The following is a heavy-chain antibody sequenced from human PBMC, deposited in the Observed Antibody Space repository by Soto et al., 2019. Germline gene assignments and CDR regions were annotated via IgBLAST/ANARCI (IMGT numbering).Heavy chain of an antibody. CDR3: ARVGGSGSYYPNWFDP. Sequence: EVQLVESGGGLVQPGGSLRLSCAASGFTFSSYWMSWVRQAPGKGLEWVANIKQDGSEKYYVDSVKGRFTISRDNAKNSLYLQMNSLRAEDTAVDYCARVGGSGSYYPNWFDPWGQGTLVTVSS. CDR1: GFTFSSYW. J-gene: IGHJ5*02. V-gene: IGHV3-7*03. D-gene: IGHD3-10*01. CDR2: IKQDGSEK.